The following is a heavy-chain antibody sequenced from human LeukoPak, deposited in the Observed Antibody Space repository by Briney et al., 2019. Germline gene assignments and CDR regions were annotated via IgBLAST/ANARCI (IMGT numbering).Heavy chain of an antibody. Sequence: GGSLRLSCAASGFTVSSNYMSWVRQAPGRGLEWVSVIYSGGSTYYADSVKGRFTISRDNSKNTLYLQMNSLRAEDTAVYYCASTSSYSDAFDTWGQGTMVTVSS. J-gene: IGHJ3*02. V-gene: IGHV3-66*02. CDR2: IYSGGST. CDR3: ASTSSYSDAFDT. CDR1: GFTVSSNY. D-gene: IGHD5-12*01.